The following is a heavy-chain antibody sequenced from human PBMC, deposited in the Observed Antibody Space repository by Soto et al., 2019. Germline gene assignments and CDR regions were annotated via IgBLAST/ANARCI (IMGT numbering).Heavy chain of an antibody. D-gene: IGHD3-22*01. CDR1: GVSISSGGYS. Sequence: SETVSLTCAVSGVSISSGGYSWSWIRQPPGKGLEWIGYIYHSGSTYYNPSLKSRVTISVDRSKNQFSLKLSSVTAADTAVYYCASSYDSSGYYYDRWFDPWGQGTLVTVSS. CDR3: ASSYDSSGYYYDRWFDP. V-gene: IGHV4-30-2*01. J-gene: IGHJ5*02. CDR2: IYHSGST.